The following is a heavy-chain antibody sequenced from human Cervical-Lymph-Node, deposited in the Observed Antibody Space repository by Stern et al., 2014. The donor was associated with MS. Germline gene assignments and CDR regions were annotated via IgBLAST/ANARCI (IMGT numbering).Heavy chain of an antibody. D-gene: IGHD5-18*01. J-gene: IGHJ4*02. CDR3: ARDFTATPDY. Sequence: EVQLVQSGGGLVKPGGSLRLSCAASGFTFSSYSMNWVRQAPGQGLEWVSSISSSSSYIYYADSVKGRFTISRDNAKNSLYLQMNSLRAEDTAVYYCARDFTATPDYWGQGTLVTVSS. V-gene: IGHV3-21*01. CDR2: ISSSSSYI. CDR1: GFTFSSYS.